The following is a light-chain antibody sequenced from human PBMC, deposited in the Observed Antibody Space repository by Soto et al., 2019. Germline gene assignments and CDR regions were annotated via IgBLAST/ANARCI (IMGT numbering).Light chain of an antibody. CDR2: GAS. CDR1: QSVSSY. V-gene: IGKV3-20*01. CDR3: QLYGTSPKT. J-gene: IGKJ1*01. Sequence: EIVLTQSPATLSLSPGERATLSWVASQSVSSYLAWCQQKPDQAPRLLIHGASTRATGIADRFSGSGSGADFTLTISRLEPEDFAVYYCQLYGTSPKTFGQGTKVDIK.